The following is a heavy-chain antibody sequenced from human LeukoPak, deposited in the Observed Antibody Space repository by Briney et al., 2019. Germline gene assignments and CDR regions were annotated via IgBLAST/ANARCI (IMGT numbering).Heavy chain of an antibody. J-gene: IGHJ4*02. CDR3: ASLTDDYGVQNFDY. Sequence: SETLSLTCAVYGGSFSGYYWSWIRQPPGKGLEWIGEINHSGSTNYNPSLKSRVTISVDTSKNQFSLKLSSVTAADTAVYYCASLTDDYGVQNFDYWGRGTLVTVSS. CDR2: INHSGST. D-gene: IGHD4-17*01. CDR1: GGSFSGYY. V-gene: IGHV4-34*01.